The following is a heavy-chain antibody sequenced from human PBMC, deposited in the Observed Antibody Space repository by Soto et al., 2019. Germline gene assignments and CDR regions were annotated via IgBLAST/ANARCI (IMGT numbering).Heavy chain of an antibody. CDR2: IWSDGSNE. CDR1: EFTFSRHG. Sequence: QVQLVESGGGVVQPGRSLRLSCAASEFTFSRHGMHWVRQAPGKGXXXXGVIWSDGSNEVYADSVKGRFIISRDNXXXXXXXXXXXXXXXXXXXXXXXXXXXXXXXXXXXMDVWGTGITVTVSS. CDR3: XXXXXXXXXXXXXMDV. J-gene: IGHJ6*03. V-gene: IGHV3-33*01.